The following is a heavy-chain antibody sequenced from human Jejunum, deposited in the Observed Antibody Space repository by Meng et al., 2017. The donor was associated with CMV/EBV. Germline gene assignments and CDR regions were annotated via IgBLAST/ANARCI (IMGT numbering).Heavy chain of an antibody. V-gene: IGHV4-59*01. Sequence: SVASISNYYWGWIRQPPGKGLEWIAYDSGSSENTYYNPSLRSRVTMSLDTSKNQFSLTLRSVTAADTAVYYCARDPKASSWYHFDSWGQGTLVTVSS. D-gene: IGHD6-13*01. CDR1: VASISNYY. CDR2: DSGSSENT. CDR3: ARDPKASSWYHFDS. J-gene: IGHJ4*02.